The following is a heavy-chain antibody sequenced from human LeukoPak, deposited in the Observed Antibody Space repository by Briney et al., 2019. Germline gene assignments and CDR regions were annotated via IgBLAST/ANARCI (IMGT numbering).Heavy chain of an antibody. CDR2: IYYSGST. V-gene: IGHV4-39*07. CDR1: AGSISSSSYY. CDR3: ASNIAVAGNWFDP. Sequence: SETLSLTCTVSAGSISSSSYYWGWIRQPPGKGLEWIGSIYYSGSTYYNPSLKSRVTISVDTSKNQFCLKLSSVTAADTAVYYCASNIAVAGNWFDPWGQGTLVTVSS. D-gene: IGHD6-19*01. J-gene: IGHJ5*02.